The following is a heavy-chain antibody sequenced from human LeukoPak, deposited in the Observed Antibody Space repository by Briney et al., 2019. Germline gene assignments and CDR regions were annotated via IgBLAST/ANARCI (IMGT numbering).Heavy chain of an antibody. V-gene: IGHV3-74*01. J-gene: IGHJ4*02. CDR3: ADLHPGWNDYGHF. D-gene: IGHD4-17*01. CDR1: GFTFSSYW. Sequence: GGSLRLSCAASGFTFSSYWMHWVRQAPGKGLVWVSRINSDGSSTSYADSVKGRFTISRDNSKNTLYLQMNSLRAEDTAVYYCADLHPGWNDYGHFWGQGTLVTVSS. CDR2: INSDGSST.